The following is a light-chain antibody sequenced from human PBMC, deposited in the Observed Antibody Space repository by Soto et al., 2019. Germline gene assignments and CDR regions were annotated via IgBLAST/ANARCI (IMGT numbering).Light chain of an antibody. J-gene: IGLJ1*01. CDR1: STDVGGYNY. V-gene: IGLV2-14*01. CDR3: GSYTSTDTPFV. CDR2: EVN. Sequence: QSALSQPSSVSGSPGHSITISCTGTSTDVGGYNYVSWYQHHPGKGPKLIIYEVNNRPSGVSDRFSGSKSGNKASLTISNLEAEDESDYYCGSYTSTDTPFVFGTGTKVTVL.